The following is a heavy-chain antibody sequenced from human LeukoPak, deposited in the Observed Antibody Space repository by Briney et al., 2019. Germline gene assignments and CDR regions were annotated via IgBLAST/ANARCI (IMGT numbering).Heavy chain of an antibody. J-gene: IGHJ4*02. CDR1: GFPFKNYA. CDR2: IIACSGAT. V-gene: IGHV3-23*01. Sequence: PGGPLRLSCAASGFPFKNYAMLWVRQAPGKGLAWVSIIIACSGATFYADSVKGRFTISRDTSKNTLYLQLNSLRLEDTAVYYCVKGGYDYIEVAYFDFWGQGTLVTASS. D-gene: IGHD5-12*01. CDR3: VKGGYDYIEVAYFDF.